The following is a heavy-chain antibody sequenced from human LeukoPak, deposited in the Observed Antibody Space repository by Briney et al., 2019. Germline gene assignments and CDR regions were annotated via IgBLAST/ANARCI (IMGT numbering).Heavy chain of an antibody. D-gene: IGHD5-24*01. V-gene: IGHV1-2*02. J-gene: IGHJ4*02. CDR2: INPHSGGT. Sequence: ASVKVSCKASGYTFTDYYMHWVRQAPGQGLGWMGWINPHSGGTDHAQKFQGRVTMTRDTSISTVYMELSRLTSADTAVYYCARRHLRMRSYDYWGQGPLVIVSS. CDR1: GYTFTDYY. CDR3: ARRHLRMRSYDY.